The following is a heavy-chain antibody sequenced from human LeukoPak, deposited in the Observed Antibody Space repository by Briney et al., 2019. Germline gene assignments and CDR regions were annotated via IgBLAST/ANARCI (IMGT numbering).Heavy chain of an antibody. Sequence: GGSLRLSCAASGFTFSRYWMHWVRQAPGKGPEWVSRLSPDGSDRSYADSVQGRFTISRDNAKNTVYLQMNSLRAEDTAVYYCAAMILGGWDYWGQGTLVTVSS. V-gene: IGHV3-74*01. CDR1: GFTFSRYW. J-gene: IGHJ4*02. CDR3: AAMILGGWDY. CDR2: LSPDGSDR. D-gene: IGHD3-22*01.